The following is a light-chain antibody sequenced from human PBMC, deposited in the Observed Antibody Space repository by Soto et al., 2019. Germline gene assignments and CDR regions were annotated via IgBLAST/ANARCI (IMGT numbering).Light chain of an antibody. CDR3: QQLNSYLSLT. Sequence: DIQLTQSPSFLSASVGDRVTITCRASQGISSYLAWYQQKPGKAPKLLIYAASTLQSGVPSRFSGSGSGTEFTLTISSLQPEYFATYYCQQLNSYLSLTFGGGTNVEIK. V-gene: IGKV1-9*01. J-gene: IGKJ4*01. CDR1: QGISSY. CDR2: AAS.